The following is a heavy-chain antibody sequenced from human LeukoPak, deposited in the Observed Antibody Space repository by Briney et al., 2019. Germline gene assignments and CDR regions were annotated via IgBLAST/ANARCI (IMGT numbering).Heavy chain of an antibody. CDR1: GGSISSYY. D-gene: IGHD5-12*01. CDR2: IYYSGST. CDR3: ARHAESGYDRFDL. V-gene: IGHV4-59*08. J-gene: IGHJ5*02. Sequence: SETLSLTCSVSGGSISSYYWSWIRQPPGKGLEWFGYIYYSGSTNCKSPLKSRVTMSGDTSKNQFSLELRSVTAADTAVYYCARHAESGYDRFDLWGQGTLVTVSS.